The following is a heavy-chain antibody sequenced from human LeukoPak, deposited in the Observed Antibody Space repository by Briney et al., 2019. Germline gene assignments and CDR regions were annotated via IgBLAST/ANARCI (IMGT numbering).Heavy chain of an antibody. Sequence: GGSLRLSCAASGFTFSTYSMNWVRQAPGRGLEWLSYISSSSSTIDSADSMKGRFTVSRDNAKNSLYLQMNSLRAEDTAVYYCARGYYGSGSYWDYWGRGTLVTVSS. D-gene: IGHD3-10*01. CDR3: ARGYYGSGSYWDY. CDR1: GFTFSTYS. V-gene: IGHV3-48*01. J-gene: IGHJ4*02. CDR2: ISSSSSTI.